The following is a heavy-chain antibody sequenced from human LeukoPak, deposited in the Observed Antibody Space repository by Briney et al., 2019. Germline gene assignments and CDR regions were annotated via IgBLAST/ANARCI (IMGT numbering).Heavy chain of an antibody. CDR3: ARVPGGFTFDI. Sequence: SGTLSLTCAVYGGSFSGYYWSWIRQPPGKGLEWIGEINHSGSTNYNPSLKSRVTISVDTSKNQFSLKLSSVTAADTAVYYCARVPGGFTFDIWGQGTMVTVSS. CDR2: INHSGST. V-gene: IGHV4-34*01. CDR1: GGSFSGYY. J-gene: IGHJ3*02.